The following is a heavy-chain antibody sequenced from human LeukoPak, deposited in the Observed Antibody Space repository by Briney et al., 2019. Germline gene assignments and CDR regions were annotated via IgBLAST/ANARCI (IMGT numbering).Heavy chain of an antibody. CDR3: VSGRTSIHLPVYYFDY. D-gene: IGHD2-2*01. Sequence: GGSLRLSCAASEFTFSSYAMSWVRQAPGKGLEWVSTISSSGGNTYYADSVKGRFTISRDNSKNTVYLQMNSLRAGDTAVFLCVSGRTSIHLPVYYFDYWGQGTLVTVSS. CDR2: ISSSGGNT. J-gene: IGHJ4*02. V-gene: IGHV3-23*01. CDR1: EFTFSSYA.